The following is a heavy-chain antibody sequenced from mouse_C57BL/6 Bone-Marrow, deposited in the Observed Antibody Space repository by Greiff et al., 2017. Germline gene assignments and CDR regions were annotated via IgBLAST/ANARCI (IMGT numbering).Heavy chain of an antibody. J-gene: IGHJ4*01. CDR3: ARRGNYYAMDY. V-gene: IGHV5-15*01. Sequence: EVKVVESGGGLVQPGGSLKLSYAASGFTFSDYGMAWVRQAPRKGPEWVAFISNLAYSIYYADTVTGRFTISRENAKNTLYLEMSSLRSEDTAMYYCARRGNYYAMDYWGQGTSVTVSS. CDR2: ISNLAYSI. CDR1: GFTFSDYG.